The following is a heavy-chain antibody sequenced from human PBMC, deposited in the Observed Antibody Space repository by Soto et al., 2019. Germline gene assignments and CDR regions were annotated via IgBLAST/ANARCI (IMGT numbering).Heavy chain of an antibody. Sequence: EVQLEESGGGLVQPGGSLRLSCAASGFTLSSFALNWVRQAPGKGLEWVSDIGATSSSGSNFYYADSVKGRFTISRDNAKNSLFLQMNSLRDEDTAIYYCARGGKVPYYYGMDVWGQGTTVTVSS. D-gene: IGHD3-16*01. CDR3: ARGGKVPYYYGMDV. CDR2: IGATSSSGSNF. J-gene: IGHJ6*02. V-gene: IGHV3-48*03. CDR1: GFTLSSFA.